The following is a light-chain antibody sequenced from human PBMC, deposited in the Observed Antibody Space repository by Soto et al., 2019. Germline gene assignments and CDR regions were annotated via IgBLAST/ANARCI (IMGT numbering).Light chain of an antibody. CDR2: DAS. CDR3: QQYDNLHPT. J-gene: IGKJ2*01. Sequence: DIQMTQSPSSLSASVGDRVTITCQASQDIGNYVNWDQQKPGKAPKLLIYDASNLETGVPSRFSGSGSRTEVTFTISSLQPEDMATYYCQQYDNLHPTCGQGTKMEIK. V-gene: IGKV1-33*01. CDR1: QDIGNY.